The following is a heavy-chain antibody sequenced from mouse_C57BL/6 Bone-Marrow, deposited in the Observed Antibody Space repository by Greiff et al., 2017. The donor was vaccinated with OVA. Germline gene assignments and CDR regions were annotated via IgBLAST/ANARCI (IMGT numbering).Heavy chain of an antibody. CDR1: GFTFTDYY. CDR2: IRNKANGYTT. CDR3: VKADYYGSSYHG. J-gene: IGHJ2*01. V-gene: IGHV7-4*01. Sequence: EVMLVESGGGLVQPGASLRLSCAASGFTFTDYYMSWVRQPPGKALEWLALIRNKANGYTTEYTASVKGRFTISRDNSQNVLYLQMHTLRAEDSANYYCVKADYYGSSYHGWGQGTTLTVSS. D-gene: IGHD1-1*01.